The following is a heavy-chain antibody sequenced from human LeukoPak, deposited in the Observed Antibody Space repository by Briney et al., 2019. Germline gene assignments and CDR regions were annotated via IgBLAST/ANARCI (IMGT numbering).Heavy chain of an antibody. CDR1: GGSISSYY. CDR2: IYYSGST. J-gene: IGHJ5*02. Sequence: PLETLSLTCTVSGGSISSYYWSWMRQPPGKGLEWIGYIYYSGSTNYNPSLKSQVTISVDTSKNQFSLKLSSVTAADTAVYYCARVTGPYDCWSGFDHWGQGTLVTVSS. V-gene: IGHV4-59*01. D-gene: IGHD3-3*01. CDR3: ARVTGPYDCWSGFDH.